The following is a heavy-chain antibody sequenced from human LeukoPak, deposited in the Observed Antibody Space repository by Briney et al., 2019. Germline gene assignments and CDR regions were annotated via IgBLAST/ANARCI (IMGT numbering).Heavy chain of an antibody. J-gene: IGHJ4*02. V-gene: IGHV1-69*13. CDR1: GGTFISYA. CDR2: IIPIFGTA. CDR3: ARDSSGYSSGWYPDY. Sequence: GASVKVSCKASGGTFISYAISWVRQAPGQGLEWMGGIIPIFGTANYAQKFQGRVTITADESTSTAYMELSSLRSDDTAVYYCARDSSGYSSGWYPDYWGQGTPVTVSS. D-gene: IGHD6-19*01.